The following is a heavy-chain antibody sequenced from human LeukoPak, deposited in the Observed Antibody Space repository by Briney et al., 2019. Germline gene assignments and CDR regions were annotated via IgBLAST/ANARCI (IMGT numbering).Heavy chain of an antibody. Sequence: GGSLRLSCAASGFTFNIYGMHWVRQAPGKGLEWVAFIRFDGTNKFYADSVKGRFTISRDNSQNTVSLEVNSLRAEDTAVYYCARGEQLEDFDYFDYWGQGTLVTVSS. CDR3: ARGEQLEDFDYFDY. D-gene: IGHD6-6*01. CDR2: IRFDGTNK. V-gene: IGHV3-30*02. CDR1: GFTFNIYG. J-gene: IGHJ4*02.